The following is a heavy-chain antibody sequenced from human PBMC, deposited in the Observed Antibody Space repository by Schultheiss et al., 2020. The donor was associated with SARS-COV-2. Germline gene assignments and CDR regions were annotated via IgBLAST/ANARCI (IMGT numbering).Heavy chain of an antibody. CDR2: ISYDGSNK. J-gene: IGHJ4*02. CDR1: GFTFSSYA. Sequence: GGSLRLSCAASGFTFSSYAMHWVRQAPGKGLEWVAVISYDGSNKYYADSVKGRFTISRDNSKNTLYLQMNSLRAEDTAVYYCARVLIAPYSSYGPFDYWGQGTLVTVSS. CDR3: ARVLIAPYSSYGPFDY. V-gene: IGHV3-30*14. D-gene: IGHD6-6*01.